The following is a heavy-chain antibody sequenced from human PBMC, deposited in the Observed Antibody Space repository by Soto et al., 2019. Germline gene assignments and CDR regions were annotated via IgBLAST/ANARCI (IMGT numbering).Heavy chain of an antibody. Sequence: GGSLRLSCAASGFTFSRYGMHWLRQAPGKGLEWVAVIWYDGSNKYYADSVKGRFTISRDNSKNTLYLQMNSLRAEDTAVYYCARDSSTVTTYYYYYYYMDVWGKGTTVTVSS. CDR2: IWYDGSNK. J-gene: IGHJ6*03. CDR1: GFTFSRYG. CDR3: ARDSSTVTTYYYYYYYMDV. D-gene: IGHD4-17*01. V-gene: IGHV3-33*01.